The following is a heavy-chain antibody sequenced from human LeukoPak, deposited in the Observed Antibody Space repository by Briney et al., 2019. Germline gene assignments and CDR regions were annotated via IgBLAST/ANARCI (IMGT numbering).Heavy chain of an antibody. CDR3: AKGGLYYYDSSGYYPIY. D-gene: IGHD3-22*01. CDR2: IRYDGSNK. J-gene: IGHJ4*02. CDR1: GFTFSSYG. Sequence: QPGGSLRLSCAASGFTFSSYGMHWVRQAPGKGLEWVAFIRYDGSNKYYADSVKGRFTISRDNSKNTLYLQMNSLRAEDTAVSYCAKGGLYYYDSSGYYPIYWGQGTLVTVSS. V-gene: IGHV3-30*02.